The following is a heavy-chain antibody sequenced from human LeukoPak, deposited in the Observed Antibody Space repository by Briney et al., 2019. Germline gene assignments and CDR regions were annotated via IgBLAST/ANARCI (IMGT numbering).Heavy chain of an antibody. D-gene: IGHD2-2*01. CDR3: ARHEVVVVPAAMDY. J-gene: IGHJ4*02. CDR2: IYYSGST. Sequence: SETLSLTCTVSGGSIISSSYYWGWIRQPPGKGLEWIGSIYYSGSTYYNPSLKSRVTISVDTSKNQFSLKLSSVTAADTAVYYCARHEVVVVPAAMDYWGQGTLVTVSS. CDR1: GGSIISSSYY. V-gene: IGHV4-39*01.